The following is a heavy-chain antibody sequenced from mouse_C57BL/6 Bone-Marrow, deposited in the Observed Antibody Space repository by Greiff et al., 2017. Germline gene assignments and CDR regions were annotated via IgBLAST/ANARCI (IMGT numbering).Heavy chain of an antibody. J-gene: IGHJ3*01. CDR2: IDPENGDT. Sequence: EVHLVESGAELVRPGASVKLSCTASGFNIKDDYMHWVKQRPEQGLEWIGWIDPENGDTEYASKFQGKATITADTSSNTAYLQLSSLTSEDTAVYYCTGYDGYYHFAYWGQGTLVTVSA. V-gene: IGHV14-4*01. CDR3: TGYDGYYHFAY. D-gene: IGHD2-3*01. CDR1: GFNIKDDY.